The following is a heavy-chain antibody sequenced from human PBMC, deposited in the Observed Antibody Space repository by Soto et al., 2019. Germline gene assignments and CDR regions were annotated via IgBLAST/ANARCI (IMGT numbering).Heavy chain of an antibody. J-gene: IGHJ6*02. CDR3: ARGGAKRGLDV. V-gene: IGHV3-21*01. CDR1: GFTFSLYS. Sequence: PGGSLRLSCAPSGFTFSLYSMNWVRQAPRKGLEWVSPISSSESFILYADSVKGRFTISRDNAKNALYLQMNSVSAEDTAVYHCARGGAKRGLDVWGQGTTVTVSS. D-gene: IGHD3-16*01. CDR2: ISSSESFI.